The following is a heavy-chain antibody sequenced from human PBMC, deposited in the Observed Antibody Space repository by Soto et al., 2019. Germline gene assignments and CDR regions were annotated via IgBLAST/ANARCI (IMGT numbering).Heavy chain of an antibody. J-gene: IGHJ4*02. CDR1: GFSFSSSA. D-gene: IGHD3-10*01. CDR2: ISGSGGAT. CDR3: EHPTLRVVLPLVFDH. Sequence: VQLLEAGGGLVQPGGSLRLSCEASGFSFSSSAMNWVRQAPGKGLEWISVISGSGGATYFADSVKGRFTISRDNSKNTRYLQMSRPGADDTAVYYGEHPTLRVVLPLVFDHWGQGSLVTVSS. V-gene: IGHV3-23*01.